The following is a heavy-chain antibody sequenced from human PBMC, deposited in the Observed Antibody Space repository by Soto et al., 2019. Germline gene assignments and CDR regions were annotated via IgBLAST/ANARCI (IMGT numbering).Heavy chain of an antibody. V-gene: IGHV4-34*01. Sequence: SETLSLTCAVYGGSFSGYYWSWIRQPPGKGLEWIGEINHSGSTNYNPSLKSRVTISVDTSKNQFSLKLSSVTAADTAVYYCARSYRRRIDILTGYYYWGQGTLVTVSS. D-gene: IGHD3-9*01. J-gene: IGHJ4*02. CDR2: INHSGST. CDR3: ARSYRRRIDILTGYYY. CDR1: GGSFSGYY.